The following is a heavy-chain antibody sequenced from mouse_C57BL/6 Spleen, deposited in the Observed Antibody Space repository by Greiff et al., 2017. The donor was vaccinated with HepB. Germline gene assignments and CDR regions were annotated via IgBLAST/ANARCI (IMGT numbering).Heavy chain of an antibody. CDR2: IDPSDSYT. CDR1: GYTFTSYW. Sequence: QVQLQQPGAELVKPGASVKLSCKASGYTFTSYWMQWVKQRPGQGLEWIGEIDPSDSYTNYNQKFEGKATLTVDTSSSTAYMQLSSLTSEDSAVYYCARGRVTIVTQGYAMDYWGQGTSVTVSS. V-gene: IGHV1-50*01. D-gene: IGHD2-5*01. CDR3: ARGRVTIVTQGYAMDY. J-gene: IGHJ4*01.